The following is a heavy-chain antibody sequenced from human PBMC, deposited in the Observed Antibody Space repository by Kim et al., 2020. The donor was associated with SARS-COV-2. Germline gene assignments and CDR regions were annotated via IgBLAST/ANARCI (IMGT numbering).Heavy chain of an antibody. CDR1: GFTFSSYS. CDR2: ISSSGSTI. CDR3: ARDVGGDGYNKGKVYLDY. J-gene: IGHJ4*02. Sequence: GGSLRLSCAASGFTFSSYSMNWVRQAPGKGLEWVSSISSSGSTIYYADSVKGRFTISRDNAKNSLYLQMNSLRDEDTAVYYCARDVGGDGYNKGKVYLDYCGPGALVSVSS. V-gene: IGHV3-48*02. D-gene: IGHD5-12*01.